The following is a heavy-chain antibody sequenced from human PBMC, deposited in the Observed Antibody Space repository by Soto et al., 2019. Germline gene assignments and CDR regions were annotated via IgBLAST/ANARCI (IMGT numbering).Heavy chain of an antibody. Sequence: GASVKVSCKASGYTFTSYGISWVRQAPGQGLEWMGWISAYNGNTNYAQKLKGRVTMTTDTSTSTAYMELRSLRSDDTAVYYCARFSGGVPADLFIYYYYYYGMDVWGQGTTVTVSS. CDR3: ARFSGGVPADLFIYYYYYYGMDV. D-gene: IGHD2-2*01. CDR2: ISAYNGNT. V-gene: IGHV1-18*01. CDR1: GYTFTSYG. J-gene: IGHJ6*02.